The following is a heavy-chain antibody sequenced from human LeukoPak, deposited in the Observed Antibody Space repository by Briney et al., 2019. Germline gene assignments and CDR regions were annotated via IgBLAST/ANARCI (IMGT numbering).Heavy chain of an antibody. D-gene: IGHD3-3*01. CDR1: VYTFTGYY. CDR2: INPNSGGT. Sequence: ASVKVSCKASVYTFTGYYMHWVRQAPGQGLEWMGWINPNSGGTNYAQKFQGRVTMTRDTSISTAYMELGRLRSDDTAVYYCARGLRFLEWFLDYWGQGTLVTVSS. J-gene: IGHJ4*02. V-gene: IGHV1-2*02. CDR3: ARGLRFLEWFLDY.